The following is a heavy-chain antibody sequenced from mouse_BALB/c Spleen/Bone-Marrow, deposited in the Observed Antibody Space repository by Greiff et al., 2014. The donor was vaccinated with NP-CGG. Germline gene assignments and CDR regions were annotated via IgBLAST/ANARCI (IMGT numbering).Heavy chain of an antibody. CDR1: VYAFTNYL. J-gene: IGHJ2*01. D-gene: IGHD2-1*01. CDR3: ARIYYGNYY. V-gene: IGHV1-54*01. CDR2: INPGSGGT. Sequence: VKLMESGTELVRPGTSVKVSCKASVYAFTNYLIEWVKQRPGQGLEWIGVINPGSGGTNYNEKFKGKATLTADKPSSTAYMQLSSLTSDDSAVYFCARIYYGNYYWGQGTTLTVSS.